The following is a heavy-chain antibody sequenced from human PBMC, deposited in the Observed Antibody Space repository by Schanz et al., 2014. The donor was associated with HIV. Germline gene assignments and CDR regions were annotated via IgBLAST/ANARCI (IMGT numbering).Heavy chain of an antibody. CDR1: GFTFSSYG. D-gene: IGHD3-3*01. CDR3: TRGRFLERGGMDV. CDR2: IWYDGSNT. V-gene: IGHV3-33*01. J-gene: IGHJ6*02. Sequence: QVQLVESGGGVVQPGRSLRLSCAASGFTFSSYGMHWVRQAPGKGLEGVAVIWYDGSNTYYGDSVKGRFMISRDNSNNTLYLQMNSLRAEDTAVYFCTRGRFLERGGMDVWGQGTAVTVSS.